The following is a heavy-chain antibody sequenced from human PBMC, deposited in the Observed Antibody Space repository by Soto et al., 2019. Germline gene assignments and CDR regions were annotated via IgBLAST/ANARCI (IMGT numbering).Heavy chain of an antibody. CDR2: ISSSSSTI. D-gene: IGHD2-2*02. J-gene: IGHJ1*01. V-gene: IGHV3-48*02. CDR1: GFTFSSYE. Sequence: GGSLRLSCAASGFTFSSYEMNWVRQAPGKGLEWVSYISSSSSTIYYADSVKGRFTISRDNAKNSLYLQMNSLRDEDTAVYYCARGRLTTPEYCSSTSCYNGVAEYFQHWGQGTLVTVSS. CDR3: ARGRLTTPEYCSSTSCYNGVAEYFQH.